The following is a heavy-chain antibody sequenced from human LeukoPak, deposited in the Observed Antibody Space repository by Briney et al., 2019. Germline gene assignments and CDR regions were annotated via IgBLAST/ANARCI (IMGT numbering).Heavy chain of an antibody. Sequence: GGSLRLSCAASGFTFSSYGMHWVRQPPGKGLEWVANIKQDGSEKDYVDSVKGRFTFSRDNARNSLYLQMNSLRAEDTAVYYCARVGYYDSSGYSGDAFDIWGQGTMVTVSS. CDR1: GFTFSSYG. J-gene: IGHJ3*02. V-gene: IGHV3-7*01. D-gene: IGHD3-22*01. CDR3: ARVGYYDSSGYSGDAFDI. CDR2: IKQDGSEK.